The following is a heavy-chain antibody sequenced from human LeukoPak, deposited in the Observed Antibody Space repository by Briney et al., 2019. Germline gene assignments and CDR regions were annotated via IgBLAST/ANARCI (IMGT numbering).Heavy chain of an antibody. Sequence: KPSETLSLTCTVSGGSISSSNYYWGWIRQPPGKGLGWIGSIYYSGSTYYNSSLKSRVTISVDTSRNQFSLKVSSVTAADTAVYYCARHRTTVTFDYWGQGTLVTVSS. J-gene: IGHJ4*02. CDR1: GGSISSSNYY. D-gene: IGHD4-17*01. V-gene: IGHV4-39*01. CDR3: ARHRTTVTFDY. CDR2: IYYSGST.